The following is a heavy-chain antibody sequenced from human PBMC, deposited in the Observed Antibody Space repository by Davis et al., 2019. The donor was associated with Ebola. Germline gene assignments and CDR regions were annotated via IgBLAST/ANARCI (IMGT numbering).Heavy chain of an antibody. Sequence: GESLKISCAASGFTFSNFAKNWVRQAPGKGLEWVSIIYSGAGGSTYYADSVKGRFTISRDNSRSTLYLQMNSLRADDTAVYYCASRTYGSGSNWGQGTLVTVSS. CDR2: IYSGAGGST. V-gene: IGHV3-23*03. CDR3: ASRTYGSGSN. D-gene: IGHD3-10*01. CDR1: GFTFSNFA. J-gene: IGHJ4*02.